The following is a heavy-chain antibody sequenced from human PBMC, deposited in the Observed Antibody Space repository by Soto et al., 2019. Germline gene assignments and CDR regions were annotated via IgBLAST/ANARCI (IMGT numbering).Heavy chain of an antibody. J-gene: IGHJ5*02. Sequence: QVQVVQSGAEVKKPGASVKLSCKTSGYTFTNYYIHWVRQAPGQGLEWMGIVNPNGGSTDYAQKFQGRVIMTRDTSTSTVYMELSSLRSEDTAVYYCARELFDRRTPWLDPWGQGTLVTVSS. CDR3: ARELFDRRTPWLDP. V-gene: IGHV1-46*01. D-gene: IGHD3-22*01. CDR1: GYTFTNYY. CDR2: VNPNGGST.